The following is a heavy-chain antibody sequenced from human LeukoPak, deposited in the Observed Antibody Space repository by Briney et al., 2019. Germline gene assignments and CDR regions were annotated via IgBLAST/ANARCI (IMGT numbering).Heavy chain of an antibody. CDR2: VKKDASEK. CDR3: ARMPEDPTELFADY. Sequence: GGSLRLSCAASGFTFSNNWMTWVRQAPGKGLEWVASVKKDASEKYYVDSVKGRFTISRDNAKNSLYLQMNSLRVEDTAVYYCARMPEDPTELFADYWGQGTLVTVSS. D-gene: IGHD3-10*01. J-gene: IGHJ4*02. V-gene: IGHV3-7*01. CDR1: GFTFSNNW.